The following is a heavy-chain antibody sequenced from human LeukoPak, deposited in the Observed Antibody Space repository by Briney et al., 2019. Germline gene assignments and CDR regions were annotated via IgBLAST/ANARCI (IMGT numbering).Heavy chain of an antibody. V-gene: IGHV3-23*01. Sequence: GGSLRLSCAASGFTFSSYAMSWVRQAPGKGLEWVSAISGSGSSTYYADSVKGRFTISRDNSKNTLYLQMNSLRAEDTAVYYCARDYCSSTSCLFDYWGQGTLVTVSS. CDR2: ISGSGSST. CDR3: ARDYCSSTSCLFDY. J-gene: IGHJ4*02. CDR1: GFTFSSYA. D-gene: IGHD2-2*01.